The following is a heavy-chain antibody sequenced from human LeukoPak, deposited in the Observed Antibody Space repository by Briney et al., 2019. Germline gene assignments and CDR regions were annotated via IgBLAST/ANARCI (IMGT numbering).Heavy chain of an antibody. Sequence: SETLSLTCTVSGGSISSYYWSWIRQPAGKGLEWIGRIYTSGSTNYNPSLKSRATTSVDASKNQFSLKLSSVTAADTAVYYCARDSGRQQLENWFDPWGQGTLVTVSS. D-gene: IGHD6-13*01. CDR1: GGSISSYY. J-gene: IGHJ5*02. V-gene: IGHV4-4*07. CDR2: IYTSGST. CDR3: ARDSGRQQLENWFDP.